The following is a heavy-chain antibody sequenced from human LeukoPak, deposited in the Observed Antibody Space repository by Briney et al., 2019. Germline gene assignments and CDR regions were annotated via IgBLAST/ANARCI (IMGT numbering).Heavy chain of an antibody. D-gene: IGHD6-19*01. CDR2: IRPSNGNR. CDR1: GYDFSAYG. Sequence: ASVKVSCRTSGYDFSAYGITWVRQAPGQGLEYMGWIRPSNGNRNYAQKVQDRVTLTTDTSTSTVYMELRSLRSDDTAMYYCARAFSASKSRDYWGQGTLVTVSS. CDR3: ARAFSASKSRDY. J-gene: IGHJ4*02. V-gene: IGHV1-18*01.